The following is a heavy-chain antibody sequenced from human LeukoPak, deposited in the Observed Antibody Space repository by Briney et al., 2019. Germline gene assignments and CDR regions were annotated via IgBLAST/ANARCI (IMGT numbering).Heavy chain of an antibody. J-gene: IGHJ4*02. V-gene: IGHV3-30-3*01. CDR2: ISYDGSNK. Sequence: PGGSLRPSCAASGFTFSSYAMHWVRQAPGKGLEWVAVISYDGSNKYYADSVKGRFTISRDNSKNTLYLQMNSLRAEDTAVYYCARDPIIFVVVTAISPGFDYWGQGTLVTVSS. CDR1: GFTFSSYA. D-gene: IGHD2-21*02. CDR3: ARDPIIFVVVTAISPGFDY.